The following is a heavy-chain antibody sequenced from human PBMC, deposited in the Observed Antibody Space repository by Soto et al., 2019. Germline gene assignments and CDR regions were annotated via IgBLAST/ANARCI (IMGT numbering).Heavy chain of an antibody. D-gene: IGHD6-13*01. Sequence: ASVKVSCKASGGTFSSYAISWVRQAPGQGLEWMGIINPSGGSTSYAQKFQGRVTMTRDTSTSTVYMELSSLRSEDTAVYYCARDKSQQQLDYYFDYWGQGTLVTVSS. J-gene: IGHJ4*02. CDR1: GGTFSSYA. V-gene: IGHV1-46*03. CDR3: ARDKSQQQLDYYFDY. CDR2: INPSGGST.